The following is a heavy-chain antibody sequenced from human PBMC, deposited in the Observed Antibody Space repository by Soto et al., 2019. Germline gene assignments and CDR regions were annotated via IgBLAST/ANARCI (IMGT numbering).Heavy chain of an antibody. CDR1: GGSFSGYY. D-gene: IGHD2-2*01. J-gene: IGHJ6*02. CDR2: INHSGST. CDR3: ARLGYCSSTSCSTYYYYGMEV. Sequence: SETLSLTCAVYGGSFSGYYWSWIRQPPGKGLEWIGEINHSGSTNYNPSLKSRVTISVDTSKNQFSLKLSSVTAADTAVYYCARLGYCSSTSCSTYYYYGMEVWGQATTVTVS. V-gene: IGHV4-34*01.